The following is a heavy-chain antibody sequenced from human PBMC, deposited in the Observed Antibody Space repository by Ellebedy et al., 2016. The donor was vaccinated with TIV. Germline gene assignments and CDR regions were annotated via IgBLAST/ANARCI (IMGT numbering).Heavy chain of an antibody. D-gene: IGHD3-9*01. CDR2: ISSSGSTI. J-gene: IGHJ3*02. V-gene: IGHV3-11*01. Sequence: GESLKISCAASGFTFSDYYMSWIRQAPGKGLEWVSYISSSGSTIYYADSVKGRFTISRDNAKNSLYPQMNSLRAEDTAVYYCARGHTILHLEDAFDIWGQGTMVTVSS. CDR1: GFTFSDYY. CDR3: ARGHTILHLEDAFDI.